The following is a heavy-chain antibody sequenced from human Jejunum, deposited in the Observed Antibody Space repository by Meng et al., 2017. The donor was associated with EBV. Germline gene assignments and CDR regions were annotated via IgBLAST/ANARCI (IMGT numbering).Heavy chain of an antibody. CDR3: AGLRYSGYDRAFDY. V-gene: IGHV4-61*01. D-gene: IGHD5-12*01. J-gene: IGHJ4*02. CDR1: GGSVNSGNVY. Sequence: QPPEPGPGLVKPSETPSLTCPVSGGSVNSGNVYWSWIRQPPGKGLEWIGYIYYSGSTNYIPSLKSRVTISLDTSKNQFSLKLSSVTAADTAVYYCAGLRYSGYDRAFDYWGQGALVTVSS. CDR2: IYYSGST.